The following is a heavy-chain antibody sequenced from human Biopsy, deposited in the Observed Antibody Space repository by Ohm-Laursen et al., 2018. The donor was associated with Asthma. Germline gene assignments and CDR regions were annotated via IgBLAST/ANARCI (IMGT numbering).Heavy chain of an antibody. J-gene: IGHJ3*02. Sequence: GSSVKVSCKASGYTSINYAIHWVRQAPGHSLEWMGWINAANGNTKYSQKFQGRLTISRDTSASTAYMDLSSLRSEDTAVYYCARTYFDFLTGQVHDAFAMWGQGTMVTVSS. CDR1: GYTSINYA. CDR2: INAANGNT. D-gene: IGHD3-9*01. CDR3: ARTYFDFLTGQVHDAFAM. V-gene: IGHV1-3*01.